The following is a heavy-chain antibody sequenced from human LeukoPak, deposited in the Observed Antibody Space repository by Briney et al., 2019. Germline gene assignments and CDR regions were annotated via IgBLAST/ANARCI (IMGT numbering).Heavy chain of an antibody. J-gene: IGHJ5*02. Sequence: ASVKVSCKASGYTFTGYYMHWVRQAPGQGLEWMGWINPNSGGTNYAQKFQGRVTMTRDTSISTAYMELSRLRSDDTAVYYCAKLDHGWKAFDPWGQGTLVTVSS. CDR2: INPNSGGT. V-gene: IGHV1-2*02. CDR1: GYTFTGYY. CDR3: AKLDHGWKAFDP. D-gene: IGHD1-1*01.